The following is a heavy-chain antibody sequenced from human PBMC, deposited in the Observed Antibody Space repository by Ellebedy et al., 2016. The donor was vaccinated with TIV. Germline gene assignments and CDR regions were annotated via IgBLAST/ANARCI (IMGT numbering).Heavy chain of an antibody. J-gene: IGHJ6*02. V-gene: IGHV3-7*03. Sequence: GESLKISXAASGFTFGSYWVDWVRQAPGKGLEWVANIRQDGSEIYYVDSVKGRFTISRDNSKDTLYLRMNSLRAEDTAVYYCAKARGSSVIDYNYFGMDVWGQGTTVTVSS. CDR2: IRQDGSEI. D-gene: IGHD2-21*01. CDR1: GFTFGSYW. CDR3: AKARGSSVIDYNYFGMDV.